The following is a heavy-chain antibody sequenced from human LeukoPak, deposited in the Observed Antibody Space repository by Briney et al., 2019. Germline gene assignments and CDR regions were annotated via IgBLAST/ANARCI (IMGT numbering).Heavy chain of an antibody. Sequence: SETLSLTCAVYGGSFSDYYWSWIRQPPGKGLEWIGEINHSGSTYYNPSLKSRVTISVDRSKNQFSLKLSSVTAADTAVYYCARGTLRKDNWFDPWGQGTLVTVSS. V-gene: IGHV4-34*01. CDR1: GGSFSDYY. J-gene: IGHJ5*02. D-gene: IGHD3-16*01. CDR2: INHSGST. CDR3: ARGTLRKDNWFDP.